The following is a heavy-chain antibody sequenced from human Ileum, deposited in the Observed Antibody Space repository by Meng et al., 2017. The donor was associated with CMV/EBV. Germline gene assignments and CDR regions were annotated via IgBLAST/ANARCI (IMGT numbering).Heavy chain of an antibody. CDR1: GFTFSSYG. CDR2: IWYDGSNK. Sequence: GESLKISCAASGFTFSSYGMHWVRQAPGKGLEWVAVIWYDGSNKYYADSVKGRFTISRDNSKNTLYLQMNSLRAEDTAVYYCATYGDYPYYFDYWGQGTLVTVSS. D-gene: IGHD4-17*01. J-gene: IGHJ4*02. V-gene: IGHV3-30*02. CDR3: ATYGDYPYYFDY.